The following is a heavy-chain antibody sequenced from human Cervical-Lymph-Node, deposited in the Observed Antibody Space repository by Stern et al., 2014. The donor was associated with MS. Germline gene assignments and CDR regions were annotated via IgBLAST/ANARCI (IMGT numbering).Heavy chain of an antibody. V-gene: IGHV3-33*01. D-gene: IGHD3-10*01. CDR3: ATEPRGSFGEFDY. CDR1: GFDFSNYG. CDR2: IWFDGINK. J-gene: IGHJ4*02. Sequence: VQLLESGGGVVQPGRSLRLSCSASGFDFSNYGFHWVRQAPGKGLEWVAVIWFDGINKYYAESVKGRFTISRDSSKNTLYLQMNSLRVEDTAVYYCATEPRGSFGEFDYWGQGTLVSVSS.